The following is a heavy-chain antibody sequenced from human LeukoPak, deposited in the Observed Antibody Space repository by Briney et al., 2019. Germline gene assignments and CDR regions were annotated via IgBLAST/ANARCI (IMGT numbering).Heavy chain of an antibody. CDR3: ASTPWAQQLALFDY. V-gene: IGHV1-46*01. Sequence: GASVKVSCKASGYTFTSYYMHWVRQAPRQGLEWMGIINPSGGSTSYAQKFQGRVTMTRDMSTSTVYMELSSLRSEDTAVYYCASTPWAQQLALFDYWGQGTLVTVSS. J-gene: IGHJ4*02. CDR2: INPSGGST. D-gene: IGHD6-13*01. CDR1: GYTFTSYY.